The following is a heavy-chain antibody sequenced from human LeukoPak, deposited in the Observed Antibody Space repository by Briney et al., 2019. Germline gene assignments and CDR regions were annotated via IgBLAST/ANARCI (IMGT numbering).Heavy chain of an antibody. J-gene: IGHJ6*02. V-gene: IGHV1-18*01. Sequence: ASVKVSCKASGYTFTTYGISWVRQAPGQGLEWMGWISAYNGNTNYAQKLQGGVTMKTDTSTSSAYMELRSLRSDDTAVYYCARDVGQTWIYYYYYYGMDGWGQGTTVTVSS. CDR1: GYTFTTYG. CDR3: ARDVGQTWIYYYYYYGMDG. D-gene: IGHD1-26*01. CDR2: ISAYNGNT.